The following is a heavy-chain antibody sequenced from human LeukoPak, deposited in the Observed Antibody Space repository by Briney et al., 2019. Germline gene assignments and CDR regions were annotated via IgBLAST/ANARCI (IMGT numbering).Heavy chain of an antibody. CDR3: ARKSASGNYPLDY. Sequence: PGGSLRLSCAASGFTVSSNYMSWVRQAPGKGLEWVSVMSVDSATTFYADSVKGRFTISRDNAKNTVFLQMSSLRAEDTALYYCARKSASGNYPLDYWGQGTLVTVSS. CDR1: GFTVSSNY. D-gene: IGHD3-10*01. J-gene: IGHJ4*02. CDR2: MSVDSATT. V-gene: IGHV3-23*01.